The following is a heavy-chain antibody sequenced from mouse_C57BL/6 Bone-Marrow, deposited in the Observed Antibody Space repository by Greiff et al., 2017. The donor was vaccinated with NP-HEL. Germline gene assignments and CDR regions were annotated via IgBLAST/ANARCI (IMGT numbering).Heavy chain of an antibody. CDR3: ARGSYYYGSSYAWFAY. Sequence: DVKLVESGGGLVKPGGSLKLSCAASGSTFSDYGMHWVRQAPEKGLEWVAYISSGSSTIYYADTVKGRFTISRDNAKNTLFLQMTSLRSEDTAMYYCARGSYYYGSSYAWFAYWGQGTLVTVSA. D-gene: IGHD1-1*01. CDR1: GSTFSDYG. J-gene: IGHJ3*01. V-gene: IGHV5-17*01. CDR2: ISSGSSTI.